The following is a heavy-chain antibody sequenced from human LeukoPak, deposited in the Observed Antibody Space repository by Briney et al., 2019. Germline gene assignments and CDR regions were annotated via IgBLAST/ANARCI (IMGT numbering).Heavy chain of an antibody. D-gene: IGHD3-3*01. CDR3: ARELRFSSSGMDV. Sequence: QSGGSLRLSCAASGFTVSSNYMSWVRQAPGKGLEWVSVICSGGSTYYADSVKGRFTISRDNSKNTLYLQMNSLRAEDTAVYYCARELRFSSSGMDVWGQGTTVTVSS. CDR2: ICSGGST. CDR1: GFTVSSNY. J-gene: IGHJ6*02. V-gene: IGHV3-53*01.